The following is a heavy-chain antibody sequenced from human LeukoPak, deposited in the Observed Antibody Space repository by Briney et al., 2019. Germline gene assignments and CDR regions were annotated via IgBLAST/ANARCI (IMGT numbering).Heavy chain of an antibody. CDR3: AKEYTGTFSPFPSYFDN. D-gene: IGHD1-26*01. V-gene: IGHV3-23*01. J-gene: IGHJ4*02. CDR1: GFTFSSYA. CDR2: ITGSGGRT. Sequence: GGSLRLSCAASGFTFSSYAMNLVRQAPGKGLEWVSAITGSGGRTYYADSVKGRFTISRDNSKNTLYLQINSLRAEDTAIYYCAKEYTGTFSPFPSYFDNWGQGTLVTVSS.